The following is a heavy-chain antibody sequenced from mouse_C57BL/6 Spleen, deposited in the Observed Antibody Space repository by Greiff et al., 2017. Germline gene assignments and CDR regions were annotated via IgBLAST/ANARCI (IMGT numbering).Heavy chain of an antibody. J-gene: IGHJ3*01. CDR3: ASHDYDRVFAY. CDR2: INPNNGGT. D-gene: IGHD2-4*01. CDR1: GYTFTDYY. V-gene: IGHV1-26*01. Sequence: EVQLQQSGPELVKPGASVKISCKASGYTFTDYYMNWVKQSHGKSLEWIGDINPNNGGTSYNQKFKGKATLTVDKSSSTAYMELRSLTSEDSAVYYCASHDYDRVFAYWGQGTLVTVSA.